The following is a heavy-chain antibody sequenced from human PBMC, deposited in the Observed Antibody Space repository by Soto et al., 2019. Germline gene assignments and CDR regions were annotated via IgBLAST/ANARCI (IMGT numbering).Heavy chain of an antibody. CDR1: GGTSTRYA. J-gene: IGHJ4*02. CDR2: NVPMFGTS. D-gene: IGHD3-3*01. CDR3: NRGSEYDFWSGYL. Sequence: QERLVQSGAEVRKPGSSVKVSCKVTGGTSTRYAINWVRQAPGQGLEWMGGNVPMFGTSKYAQKFQGRVTITADTSTNIAYMELRSLRSEDTAVYYCNRGSEYDFWSGYLWGQGTLVSVSS. V-gene: IGHV1-69*06.